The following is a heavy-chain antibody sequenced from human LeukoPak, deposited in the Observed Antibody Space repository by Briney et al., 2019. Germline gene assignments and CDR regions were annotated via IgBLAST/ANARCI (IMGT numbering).Heavy chain of an antibody. D-gene: IGHD3-10*01. J-gene: IGHJ4*02. CDR1: GYTFTGYY. CDR2: ISAYNGNT. V-gene: IGHV1-18*04. Sequence: GASVKVSCKASGYTFTGYYMHWVRQAPGQGLEWMGWISAYNGNTNYAQKLQGRVTMTTDTSTSTAYMELRSLRSDDTAVYYCARVGFGEPYFDYWGQGTLVTVSS. CDR3: ARVGFGEPYFDY.